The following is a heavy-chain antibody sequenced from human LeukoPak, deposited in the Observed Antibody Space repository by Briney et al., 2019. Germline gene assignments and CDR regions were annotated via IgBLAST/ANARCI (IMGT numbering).Heavy chain of an antibody. Sequence: SETLSLTCAVYGGSFSGYYWSWIRQPPGKGLEWIGEINHSGSTNYNPSLKSRVTISVDTSKNQFSLKLSSVTAADTAVYYCARTSQYYDFWSGYYTDYYYYMDVWGKGTTVTVSS. CDR2: INHSGST. V-gene: IGHV4-34*01. CDR1: GGSFSGYY. J-gene: IGHJ6*03. CDR3: ARTSQYYDFWSGYYTDYYYYMDV. D-gene: IGHD3-3*01.